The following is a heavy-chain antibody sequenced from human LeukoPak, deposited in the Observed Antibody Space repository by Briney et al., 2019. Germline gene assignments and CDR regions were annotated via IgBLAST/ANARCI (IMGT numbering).Heavy chain of an antibody. CDR3: ARSDQLLYYYYYGMDV. J-gene: IGHJ6*02. V-gene: IGHV1-3*01. CDR1: GYTFTSYA. Sequence: ASVKVSCKASGYTFTSYAMHWVRQAPGQRLEWMGWINAGNGNTKYSQKFQGRVTITRDTSASTAYMELSSLRSEDTAVYYCARSDQLLYYYYYGMDVWGQGTTVTVSS. D-gene: IGHD2-2*02. CDR2: INAGNGNT.